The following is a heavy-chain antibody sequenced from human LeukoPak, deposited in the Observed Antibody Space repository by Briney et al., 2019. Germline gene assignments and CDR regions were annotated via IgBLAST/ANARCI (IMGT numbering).Heavy chain of an antibody. CDR2: IYYSGST. CDR1: GGSLSSYY. CDR3: ASQRLGELSLYSLDY. V-gene: IGHV4-59*08. D-gene: IGHD3-16*02. J-gene: IGHJ4*02. Sequence: SETLSLTCTVSGGSLSSYYWSWIRQPPGKGLEWIGYIYYSGSTNYNPSLKSRVTISVDTSKNQFSLKLSSVTAADTAVYYCASQRLGELSLYSLDYWGQGTLVTVSS.